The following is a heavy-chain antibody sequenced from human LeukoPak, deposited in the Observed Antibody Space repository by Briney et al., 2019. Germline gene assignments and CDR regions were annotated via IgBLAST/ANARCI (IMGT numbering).Heavy chain of an antibody. J-gene: IGHJ4*02. D-gene: IGHD5-24*01. CDR1: GYTFTSYY. CDR3: ARDPVFQDGYYNLARAIRVHFDY. Sequence: GASVKVSCKASGYTFTSYYMHWVRQAPGQGLEWMGWINPNSGGTNYAQKFQGRVTMTRDTSISTAYMELSRLRSDDTAVYYCARDPVFQDGYYNLARAIRVHFDYWGQGTLVTVSS. CDR2: INPNSGGT. V-gene: IGHV1-2*02.